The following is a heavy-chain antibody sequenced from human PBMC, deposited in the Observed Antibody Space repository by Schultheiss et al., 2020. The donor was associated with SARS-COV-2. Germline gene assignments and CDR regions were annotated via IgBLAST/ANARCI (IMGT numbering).Heavy chain of an antibody. CDR2: IYYSGST. Sequence: SETLSLTCAVYGGSFSNYYWSWIRQPPGKGLEWIGYIYYSGSTNYNPSLKSRVTISVDTSKNQFSLKLSSVTAADTAVYYCAKGRGYDYYYMDVWGKGTTVTVSS. CDR3: AKGRGYDYYYMDV. D-gene: IGHD3-16*01. V-gene: IGHV4-59*01. J-gene: IGHJ6*03. CDR1: GGSFSNYY.